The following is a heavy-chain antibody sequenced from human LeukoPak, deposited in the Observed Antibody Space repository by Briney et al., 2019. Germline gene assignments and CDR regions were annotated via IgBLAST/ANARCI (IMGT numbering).Heavy chain of an antibody. J-gene: IGHJ4*02. D-gene: IGHD6-19*01. CDR1: GFTFSSYG. Sequence: PGGSLRLSCAASGFTFSSYGMSWVRQAPGKGLEWVSAISGSGGSTYYADSVKGRFTISRDNSKNTLHLQMNSLRAEDTAVYYCARLVSSGWYEDYWGQGTLVTVSS. V-gene: IGHV3-23*01. CDR2: ISGSGGST. CDR3: ARLVSSGWYEDY.